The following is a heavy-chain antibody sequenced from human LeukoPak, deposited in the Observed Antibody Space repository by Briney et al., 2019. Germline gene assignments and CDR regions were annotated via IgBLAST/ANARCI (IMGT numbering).Heavy chain of an antibody. D-gene: IGHD1-26*01. CDR2: IYYSGST. J-gene: IGHJ3*02. V-gene: IGHV4-39*07. CDR1: GGSISSSSYY. CDR3: ARGGGATNDAFDI. Sequence: SETLSLTCTVSGGSISSSSYYWGWIRQPPGKGLEWIGSIYYSGSTYYNPSLKSRVTMSLDTSKNQFSLKLSSVTAADTAVYYCARGGGATNDAFDIWGQGTMVTVSS.